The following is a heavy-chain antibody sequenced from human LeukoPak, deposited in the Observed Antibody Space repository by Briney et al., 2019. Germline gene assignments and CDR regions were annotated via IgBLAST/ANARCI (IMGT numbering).Heavy chain of an antibody. J-gene: IGHJ4*02. V-gene: IGHV1-2*02. D-gene: IGHD3-10*01. CDR3: ASEKRGVTYIGTDY. Sequence: GASVTVSCKASGYTFTGYYMHWVRQAPAQGLEWMGWINPNSGGTNYAQKFQGRVTMTRDTSISTAYMELSRLRSDDTAVYYCASEKRGVTYIGTDYWGQGTLVTVSS. CDR1: GYTFTGYY. CDR2: INPNSGGT.